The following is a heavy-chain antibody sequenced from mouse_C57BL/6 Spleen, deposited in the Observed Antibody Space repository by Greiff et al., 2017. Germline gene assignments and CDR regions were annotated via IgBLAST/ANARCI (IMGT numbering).Heavy chain of an antibody. J-gene: IGHJ4*01. V-gene: IGHV5-6*01. Sequence: EVKLMESGGALVKPGGSLKLSCAASGFTFSSYGMSWVRQTPDKRLEWVATISSGGSYPYYPDSVKGRFTISRDNAKNPLYLQMSSLKSEDTAMYYCARHYYSNLYYYAMDYWGQGTSVTVSS. CDR1: GFTFSSYG. CDR3: ARHYYSNLYYYAMDY. CDR2: ISSGGSYP. D-gene: IGHD2-5*01.